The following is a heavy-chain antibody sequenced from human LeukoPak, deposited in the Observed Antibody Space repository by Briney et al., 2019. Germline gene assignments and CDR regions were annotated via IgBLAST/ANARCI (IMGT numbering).Heavy chain of an antibody. CDR3: AKDSKLAAAGRAKVDYYYYMDV. V-gene: IGHV3-23*01. D-gene: IGHD6-13*01. Sequence: GGSLRLSCAASGFTFSSYAMSWVRQAPGKGLEWVSAISGSGGSTYYADSVKGRFTTSRDNSKNTLYLQMNSLRAEDTAVYYCAKDSKLAAAGRAKVDYYYYMDVWGKGTTVTVSS. CDR2: ISGSGGST. CDR1: GFTFSSYA. J-gene: IGHJ6*03.